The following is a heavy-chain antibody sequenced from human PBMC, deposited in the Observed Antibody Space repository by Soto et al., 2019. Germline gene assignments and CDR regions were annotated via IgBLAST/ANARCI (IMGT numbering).Heavy chain of an antibody. J-gene: IGHJ5*02. CDR1: GGTFSSYT. D-gene: IGHD3-10*01. CDR3: ASSLITMVRGVITNNWFDP. V-gene: IGHV1-69*02. CDR2: IIPILGIA. Sequence: QVQLVQSGAEVKKPGSSVKVSCKASGGTFSSYTISWVRQAPGQGLEWMGRIIPILGIANYAQKFQGRVTITADKSTSTAYMDLSSLRSEDTAVYYCASSLITMVRGVITNNWFDPWGQGTLVTVFS.